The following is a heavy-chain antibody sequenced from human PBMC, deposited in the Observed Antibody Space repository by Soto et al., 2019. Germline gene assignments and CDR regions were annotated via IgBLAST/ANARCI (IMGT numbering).Heavy chain of an antibody. Sequence: SETLSLTCTVSGGSISSYYWSWIRQPPGKGLEWIGYIYYSGSTNYNPSLKSRVTISVDTSKNQFSLKLSSVTAADTAVYYCARARLPQYYFDYWGQGTLVTVSS. J-gene: IGHJ4*02. V-gene: IGHV4-59*01. CDR1: GGSISSYY. CDR3: ARARLPQYYFDY. D-gene: IGHD5-12*01. CDR2: IYYSGST.